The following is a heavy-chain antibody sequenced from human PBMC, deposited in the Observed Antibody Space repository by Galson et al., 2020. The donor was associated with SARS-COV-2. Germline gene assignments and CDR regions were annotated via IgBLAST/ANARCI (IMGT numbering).Heavy chain of an antibody. CDR2: INPSGGST. J-gene: IGHJ4*02. CDR3: ARDRSSWQQLDIYFDY. Sequence: ASVKVSCKASGYTFTSYYMHWVRQAPGQGLEWMGIINPSGGSTSYAQKFQGRVTMTRDTSTSTVYMELSSLRSEDTAVYYCARDRSSWQQLDIYFDYWGQGTLVTVSS. V-gene: IGHV1-46*01. CDR1: GYTFTSYY. D-gene: IGHD6-13*01.